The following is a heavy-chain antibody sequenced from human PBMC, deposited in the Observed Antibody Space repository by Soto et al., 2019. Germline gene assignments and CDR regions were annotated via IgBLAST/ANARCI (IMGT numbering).Heavy chain of an antibody. CDR3: ARRYCISTSCYHPFDY. V-gene: IGHV4-39*01. J-gene: IGHJ4*02. CDR1: GGSISSGGYY. Sequence: SETLSLTCTVSGGSISSGGYYWNWIRQHPGKGLEWIGSIYYSGSTYYNPSLKSRVTISVDTSKNQFSLKLSSVTAADTAVYYCARRYCISTSCYHPFDYWGQGTLVTVSS. D-gene: IGHD2-2*01. CDR2: IYYSGST.